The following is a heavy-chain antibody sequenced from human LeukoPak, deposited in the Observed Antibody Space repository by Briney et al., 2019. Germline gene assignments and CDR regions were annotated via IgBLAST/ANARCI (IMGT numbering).Heavy chain of an antibody. Sequence: PGESLKISCQGSGYNFATYWIGWVRQGPGEGLEWMGLIYTADSYTKYSPSFRGQVTLSADRSVSTAYLQWSSLKTADTAMYYCARADYDAYYYYYMDVWGKGTTVTVSS. V-gene: IGHV5-51*01. J-gene: IGHJ6*03. CDR3: ARADYDAYYYYYMDV. CDR1: GYNFATYW. CDR2: IYTADSYT. D-gene: IGHD3-16*01.